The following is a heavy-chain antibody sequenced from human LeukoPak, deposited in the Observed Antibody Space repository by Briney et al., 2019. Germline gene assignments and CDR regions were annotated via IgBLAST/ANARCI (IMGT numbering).Heavy chain of an antibody. CDR1: GYTFTSYG. Sequence: RASVKVPCKASGYTFTSYGISWVRQAPGQGLEWMGWISAYNGNTNYAQKLQGRVTMTTDTSTSTAYMELRGLRSDDTAVYYCARWAGYYGMDVWGQGTTVTVSS. V-gene: IGHV1-18*01. CDR3: ARWAGYYGMDV. CDR2: ISAYNGNT. J-gene: IGHJ6*02.